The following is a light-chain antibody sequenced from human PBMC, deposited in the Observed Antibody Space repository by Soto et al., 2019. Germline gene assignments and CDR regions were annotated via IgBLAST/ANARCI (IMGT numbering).Light chain of an antibody. Sequence: EIVLTQSPGTLSLSPGERATLSCRASQSVSSSYLAWYQQKPGQAPRLLIYGSSSRATGIPDKFSGSGSGTDFTLTIIRLEPEDFAVYYCQQYGSSPITFGQGTRLEIK. V-gene: IGKV3-20*01. CDR2: GSS. CDR3: QQYGSSPIT. J-gene: IGKJ5*01. CDR1: QSVSSSY.